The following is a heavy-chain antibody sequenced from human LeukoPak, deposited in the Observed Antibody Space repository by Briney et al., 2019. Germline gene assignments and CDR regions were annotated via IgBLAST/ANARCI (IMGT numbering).Heavy chain of an antibody. D-gene: IGHD2-2*01. CDR2: INSDGSST. CDR3: ARGVVVPAAIYYYGMDV. V-gene: IGHV3-74*01. Sequence: GGSLRLSCAASGFTFSSYAMHWVRQAPGKGLVWVSRINSDGSSTSYADSVKGRFTISRDNAKNTLYLQMNSLRAEDTAVYYCARGVVVPAAIYYYGMDVWGQGTTVTVSS. CDR1: GFTFSSYA. J-gene: IGHJ6*02.